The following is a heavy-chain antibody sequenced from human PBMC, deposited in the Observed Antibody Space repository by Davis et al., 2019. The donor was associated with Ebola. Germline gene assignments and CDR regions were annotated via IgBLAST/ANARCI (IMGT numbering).Heavy chain of an antibody. J-gene: IGHJ6*02. CDR3: ARPRQQLVPSYYFGMDV. D-gene: IGHD6-13*01. Sequence: ASVKVSCKASGGSFNNFAISWVRQAPGQGLEWMGWISAYKGNTNYAQKVQDRLTMTTDISTNTASMELRSLRPDDTAVYYCARPRQQLVPSYYFGMDVWGQGTTVTVSS. CDR2: ISAYKGNT. V-gene: IGHV1-18*01. CDR1: GGSFNNFA.